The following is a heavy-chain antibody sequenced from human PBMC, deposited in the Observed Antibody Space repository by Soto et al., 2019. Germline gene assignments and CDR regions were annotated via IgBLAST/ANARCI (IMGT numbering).Heavy chain of an antibody. V-gene: IGHV2-5*01. D-gene: IGHD3-10*01. CDR2: IYWHNDK. J-gene: IGHJ4*02. CDR3: VHRRRDSGPNGDY. Sequence: SWPKPVNPTQTLTLTCPLSGFSPNTNGMVVGWIRQPPGKALEWLSLIYWHNDKRYSPSLKNRLTVTKDDSKNQVVLTMTDMDPVDTATYYCVHRRRDSGPNGDYRGPGILVTFSS. CDR1: GFSPNTNGMV.